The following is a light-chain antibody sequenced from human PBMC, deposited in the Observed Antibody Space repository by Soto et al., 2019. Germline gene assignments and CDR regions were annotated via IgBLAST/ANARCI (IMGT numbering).Light chain of an antibody. V-gene: IGLV2-14*01. Sequence: QSVLTQPASVSGSPGQSITISCTGTSSDVGGYNYVSWYQQHPGKAPKLMIYEVSNRPSGVSNRFSGSKSGNTASLTISGLQAEDEADYYCSSYTSSSLYVFGTGTMVTVL. CDR2: EVS. J-gene: IGLJ1*01. CDR1: SSDVGGYNY. CDR3: SSYTSSSLYV.